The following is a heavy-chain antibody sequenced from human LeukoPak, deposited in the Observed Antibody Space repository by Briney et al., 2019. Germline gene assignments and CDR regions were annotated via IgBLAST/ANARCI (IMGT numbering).Heavy chain of an antibody. CDR3: ARDTPGIAVAGILHYGMDV. D-gene: IGHD6-19*01. CDR1: GGSFSGYY. J-gene: IGHJ6*02. V-gene: IGHV4-34*01. Sequence: SETLSLTCAVYGGSFSGYYWSWIRQPPGKGLEWIGEINHSGSTNYNPSLKSRVTISVDTSKNQFSLKLSSVTAADTAVYYCARDTPGIAVAGILHYGMDVWGQGTTVTVSS. CDR2: INHSGST.